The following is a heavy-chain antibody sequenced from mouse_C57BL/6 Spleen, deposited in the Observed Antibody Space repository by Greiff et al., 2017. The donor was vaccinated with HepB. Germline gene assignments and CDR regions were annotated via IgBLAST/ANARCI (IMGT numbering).Heavy chain of an antibody. CDR1: GYTFTDYY. CDR3: ASLLGQVDY. CDR2: INPNNGGT. V-gene: IGHV1-26*01. J-gene: IGHJ2*01. Sequence: VQLQQSGPELVKPGASVKISCKASGYTFTDYYMNWVKQSHGKSLEWIGDINPNNGGTSYNQKFKGKATLTVDKSSSTAYMELRSLTSEDSAVYYCASLLGQVDYWGQGTTLTVSS. D-gene: IGHD3-3*01.